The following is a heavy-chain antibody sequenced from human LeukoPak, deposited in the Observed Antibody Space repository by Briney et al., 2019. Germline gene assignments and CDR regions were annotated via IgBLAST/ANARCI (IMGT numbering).Heavy chain of an antibody. Sequence: SETLSLTCTVSGGSISSYYWSWIQQPAGKGLEWIGRIYTSGSTNYNPSLKSRVTMSVDTSKNQFSLKLSSVTAADTAVYYCARHGYYYGSGSYLDYWGQGALVTVSS. CDR1: GGSISSYY. D-gene: IGHD3-10*01. J-gene: IGHJ4*02. V-gene: IGHV4-4*07. CDR2: IYTSGST. CDR3: ARHGYYYGSGSYLDY.